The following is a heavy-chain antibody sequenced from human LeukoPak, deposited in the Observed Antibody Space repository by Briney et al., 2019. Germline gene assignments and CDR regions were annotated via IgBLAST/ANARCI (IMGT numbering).Heavy chain of an antibody. J-gene: IGHJ5*02. CDR1: GGSFSGYY. CDR2: INHSGST. V-gene: IGHV4-34*01. CDR3: ARVGGIVVVPAALGGWFGP. D-gene: IGHD2-2*01. Sequence: SETLSLTCAVYGGSFSGYYWSWIRQPPGKGLEWIGEINHSGSTNYNPSLKNRVTISVDTSKNQFSLKLSSVTAADTAVYYCARVGGIVVVPAALGGWFGPWGQGTLVTVSS.